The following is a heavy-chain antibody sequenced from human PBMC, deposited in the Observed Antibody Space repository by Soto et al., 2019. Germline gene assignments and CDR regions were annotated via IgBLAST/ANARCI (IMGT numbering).Heavy chain of an antibody. D-gene: IGHD2-2*01. CDR1: GYTFTGYY. CDR3: GREYQLLSNAFDI. V-gene: IGHV1-2*04. Sequence: ASVKVSCKASGYTFTGYYMHWVRQAPGQGLEWMGWINPNSGGTNYAQKFQGWVTMTRDTSISTAYMELSRLRSDDTAVYYCGREYQLLSNAFDIWGQGTMVTVSS. CDR2: INPNSGGT. J-gene: IGHJ3*02.